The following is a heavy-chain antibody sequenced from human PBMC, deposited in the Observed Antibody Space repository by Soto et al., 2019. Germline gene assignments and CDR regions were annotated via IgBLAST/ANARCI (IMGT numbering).Heavy chain of an antibody. V-gene: IGHV3-23*01. CDR1: GFTFNSYA. Sequence: LRLSCAASGFTFNSYAMNWVRQAPGKGLAWVSAIGTDGNTYYANSVKGRFTISRDNSRTTLYLQMNSLRVEDTALYYCVRKYPGTRPFDYWGQGNLVTVSS. CDR3: VRKYPGTRPFDY. J-gene: IGHJ4*01. CDR2: IGTDGNT. D-gene: IGHD2-2*01.